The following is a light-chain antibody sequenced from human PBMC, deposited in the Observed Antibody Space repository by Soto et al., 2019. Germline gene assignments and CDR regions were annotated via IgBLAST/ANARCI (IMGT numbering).Light chain of an antibody. CDR2: DAA. V-gene: IGKV1-33*01. J-gene: IGKJ1*01. CDR1: QDISNY. CDR3: QQYGRSLST. Sequence: DIQMTQSPSSLSASVGDRVTITCQASQDISNYLNWYQQKPGKAPKLLIYDAANLETGVPSRFSGSGSGTDFTLAISGLEPEDFAVYYCQQYGRSLSTVGQGTKG.